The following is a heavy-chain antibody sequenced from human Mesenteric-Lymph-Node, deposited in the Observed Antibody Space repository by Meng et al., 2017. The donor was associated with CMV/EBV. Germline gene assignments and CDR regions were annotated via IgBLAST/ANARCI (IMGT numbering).Heavy chain of an antibody. J-gene: IGHJ4*02. D-gene: IGHD5-12*01. CDR3: AIEGYSGYHSGY. CDR1: GFTFSSYS. Sequence: GESLKISCAASGFTFSSYSMNWVRQAPGKGLEWVSSISSSSSYIYYADSVKGRFTISRDNAKNSLYLQMNSLRAEDTAVYYCAIEGYSGYHSGYWGQGTLVTVSS. V-gene: IGHV3-21*01. CDR2: ISSSSSYI.